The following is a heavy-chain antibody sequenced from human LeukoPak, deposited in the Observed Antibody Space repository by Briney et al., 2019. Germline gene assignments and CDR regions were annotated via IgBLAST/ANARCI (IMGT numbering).Heavy chain of an antibody. J-gene: IGHJ4*02. D-gene: IGHD6-19*01. V-gene: IGHV3-21*01. CDR2: ISSSRTYI. CDR3: ARDMGIAVAGTVVTSSYGADY. CDR1: GFTFNTYR. Sequence: GGSLRLSCAASGFTFNTYRMNWVGQAPGKGLGWVSAISSSRTYIYYADSVNGRFTISRDNAQNLLYLKMNSLRAEDTAVYYCARDMGIAVAGTVVTSSYGADYWGQGTLVTVSS.